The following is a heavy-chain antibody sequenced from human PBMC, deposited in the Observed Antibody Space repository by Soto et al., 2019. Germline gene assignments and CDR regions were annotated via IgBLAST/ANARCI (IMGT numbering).Heavy chain of an antibody. D-gene: IGHD6-6*01. V-gene: IGHV4-39*01. Sequence: PSETLSLTCTVSGGSISSSSYYWGWIRQPPGKGLEWIGSIYYSGSTYYNPSLKSRVTISVDTSKNQFSLKLSSVTAADTAMYYCARHLEYSSSSGWRPGGVYYYYYMDVWGKGTTVTVSS. CDR2: IYYSGST. CDR1: GGSISSSSYY. J-gene: IGHJ6*03. CDR3: ARHLEYSSSSGWRPGGVYYYYYMDV.